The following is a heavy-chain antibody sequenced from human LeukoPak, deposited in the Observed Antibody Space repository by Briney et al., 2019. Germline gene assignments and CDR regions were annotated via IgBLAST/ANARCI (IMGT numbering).Heavy chain of an antibody. V-gene: IGHV3-21*01. J-gene: IGHJ4*02. CDR2: ISSSSSYI. D-gene: IGHD6-13*01. CDR3: AREIAAAVDY. CDR1: GFTFSSYS. Sequence: PGGSLRLSCAASGFTFSSYSMNWVRQAPGKGLEWVSSISSSSSYIYYADSVKGRFTISSDNAKNSLYLQMNSLRAEDTAVYYCAREIAAAVDYWGQGTLVTVSP.